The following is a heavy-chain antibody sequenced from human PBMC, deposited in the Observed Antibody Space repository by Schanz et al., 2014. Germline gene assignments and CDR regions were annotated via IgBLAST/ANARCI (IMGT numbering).Heavy chain of an antibody. Sequence: QLQLQESGPGLVKPSETLSLTCTVSGGSISSSSYFWGWIRQPPGKGLEWIGTISYSGITYYNPSQRGRVPIPIDASKSFFPRKRPSVTAVDTAVYYCARRGSFGYHFDYWGQGTLVPVSS. CDR1: GGSISSSSYF. J-gene: IGHJ4*02. V-gene: IGHV4-39*01. D-gene: IGHD5-18*01. CDR2: ISYSGIT. CDR3: ARRGSFGYHFDY.